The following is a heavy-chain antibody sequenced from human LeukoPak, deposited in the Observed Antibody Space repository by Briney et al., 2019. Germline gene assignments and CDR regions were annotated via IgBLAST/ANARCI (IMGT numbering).Heavy chain of an antibody. V-gene: IGHV3-48*01. CDR2: IDSTNSPI. J-gene: IGHJ4*02. D-gene: IGHD6-13*01. CDR1: GSTFSRYS. Sequence: PGGSLRLSCAASGSTFSRYSINWVRQAPGRGLEWVSYIDSTNSPIHYARSVKGRFTISRDNSKNTLYLQMNSLRAEDTAVYYCAKDRSIAAAGTLDYWGQGTLVTVSS. CDR3: AKDRSIAAAGTLDY.